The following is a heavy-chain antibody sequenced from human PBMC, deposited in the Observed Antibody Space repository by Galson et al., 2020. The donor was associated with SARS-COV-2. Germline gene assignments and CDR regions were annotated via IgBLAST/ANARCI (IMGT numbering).Heavy chain of an antibody. CDR1: GFAVSDTY. V-gene: IGHV3-53*01. J-gene: IGHJ6*02. CDR3: ARDPYSGGWTNYYYFGMDV. Sequence: GESLKISCAASGFAVSDTYMSWIRQAPGKGLEWVALLYTGGSASYTGSVKGRFTISRDNSKNSLYLHMNSPRLEDTAVYYCARDPYSGGWTNYYYFGMDVWGQGTTVTVSS. D-gene: IGHD6-19*01. CDR2: LYTGGSA.